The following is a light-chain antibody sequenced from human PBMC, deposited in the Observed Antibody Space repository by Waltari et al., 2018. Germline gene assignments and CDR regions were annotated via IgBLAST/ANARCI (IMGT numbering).Light chain of an antibody. CDR1: HYIDTY. CDR3: QQSYSPPFS. J-gene: IGKJ4*01. CDR2: TAS. V-gene: IGKV1-39*01. Sequence: DIQMTQSPSSLSASVGDRVTITCRASHYIDTYLNWYQNNSGKAPERLIYTASTLHRWVSSRFSGSGSGTDFTLTISSLQPEDFATYYCQQSYSPPFSFGGGTKVEIK.